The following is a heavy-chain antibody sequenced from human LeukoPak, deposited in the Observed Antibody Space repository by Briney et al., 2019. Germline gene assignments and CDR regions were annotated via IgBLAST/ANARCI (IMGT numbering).Heavy chain of an antibody. V-gene: IGHV1-69*04. CDR1: GGTFSSYA. J-gene: IGHJ4*02. Sequence: ASVKVSCKASGGTFSSYAISWVRQAPGQGLEWMGRIIPIIGVADHAQKLQGRVTITADKSTSTTYMELSSLRSEDTAVYYCATDGVSTYYYGSGSPEWGQGTQVTVSS. D-gene: IGHD3-10*01. CDR2: IIPIIGVA. CDR3: ATDGVSTYYYGSGSPE.